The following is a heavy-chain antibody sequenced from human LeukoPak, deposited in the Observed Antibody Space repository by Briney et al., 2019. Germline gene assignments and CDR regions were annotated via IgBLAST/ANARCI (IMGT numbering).Heavy chain of an antibody. D-gene: IGHD5/OR15-5a*01. CDR2: IDHNGNT. CDR3: ARDYGDVYD. Sequence: PSETLSLTCTVYGVSFSGYYWRWVRQPPGTGLQWIGEIDHNGNTNYNPSLKSRITISVHTSKNQSSLRLTSVTAADTAVYCARDYGDVYDWGQGTLVTVSS. V-gene: IGHV4-34*01. CDR1: GVSFSGYY. J-gene: IGHJ4*02.